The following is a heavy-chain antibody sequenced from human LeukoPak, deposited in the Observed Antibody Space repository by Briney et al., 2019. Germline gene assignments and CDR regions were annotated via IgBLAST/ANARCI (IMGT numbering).Heavy chain of an antibody. CDR1: GDSISSSRYY. J-gene: IGHJ4*02. CDR2: IYYTGST. Sequence: SSETLSLTCTVSGDSISSSRYYWGWIRQSPGQGLEWIGSIYYTGSTYDNPSLRSRVTMSVDTSKNQFSLRLRFVTAADTAVYYCARVRGGYNNFDYWGQGTLVTVSS. D-gene: IGHD5-24*01. V-gene: IGHV4-39*07. CDR3: ARVRGGYNNFDY.